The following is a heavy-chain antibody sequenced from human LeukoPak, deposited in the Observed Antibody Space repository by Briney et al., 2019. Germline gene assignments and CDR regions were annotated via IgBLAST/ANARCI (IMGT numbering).Heavy chain of an antibody. CDR2: INHSGST. CDR3: ARWSGARIDY. Sequence: SETLSLTCAVYGGSFSGYYWSWIRQPPGKGLEWIGEINHSGSTNYNPSLKSQVTISVDTSKNQFSLKLSSATAADTAVYYCARWSGARIDYWGQGTLVTVSS. D-gene: IGHD3-3*01. V-gene: IGHV4-34*01. J-gene: IGHJ4*02. CDR1: GGSFSGYY.